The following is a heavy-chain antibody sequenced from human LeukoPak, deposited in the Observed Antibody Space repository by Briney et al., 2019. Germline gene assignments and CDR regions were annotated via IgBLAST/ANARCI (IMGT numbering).Heavy chain of an antibody. V-gene: IGHV4-34*01. CDR2: INHSGST. Sequence: SETESLTCAVYGGSFSGYYWSWVRQPPGKGLEWIGEINHSGSTNYNPSLKSRVTISVDTSKNQFSLKLSSVTAADTAVYYCARGRFNRSGYYLVKEGYYFDYWGQGTLVTVSS. CDR1: GGSFSGYY. CDR3: ARGRFNRSGYYLVKEGYYFDY. D-gene: IGHD3-3*01. J-gene: IGHJ4*02.